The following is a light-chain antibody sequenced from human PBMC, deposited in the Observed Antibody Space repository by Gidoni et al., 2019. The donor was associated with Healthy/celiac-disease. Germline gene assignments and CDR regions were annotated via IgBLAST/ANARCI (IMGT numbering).Light chain of an antibody. CDR2: GNS. CDR3: QSYDSSLTLYV. V-gene: IGLV1-40*01. J-gene: IGLJ1*01. Sequence: QSVLTQPPSVSGAPGQRVTISCTGSSSNIGAGYAVHWYQQLPGTAPKLLIYGNSKRPSGVPDRFSGSKSGTSASLAITGLQAEDEADYYCQSYDSSLTLYVFGTGTKVTVL. CDR1: SSNIGAGYA.